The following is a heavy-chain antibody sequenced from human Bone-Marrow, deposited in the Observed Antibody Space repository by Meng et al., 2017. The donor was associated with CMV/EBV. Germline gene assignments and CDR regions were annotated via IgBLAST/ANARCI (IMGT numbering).Heavy chain of an antibody. J-gene: IGHJ4*02. CDR2: IHPTSGGT. CDR3: TIISSDYQYFDY. D-gene: IGHD3-22*01. V-gene: IGHV1-2*02. Sequence: ASVKVSCKASGYTFTGYYMHWVRQAPGQGLEWMGWIHPTSGGTNYAQNFQGRVTMTRDTSISTAYMELNRLTSDDTDMYYCTIISSDYQYFDYWGQGTPVTVSS. CDR1: GYTFTGYY.